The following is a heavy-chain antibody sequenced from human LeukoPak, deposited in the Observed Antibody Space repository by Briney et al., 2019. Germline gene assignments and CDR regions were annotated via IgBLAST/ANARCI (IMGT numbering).Heavy chain of an antibody. CDR3: ASETEGSSYDAFDT. Sequence: NPGGSLRLSCAASGFTFSSQNMNWVRQAPGKGLEWVSSITTSGSDVNYADSVKGRFTMSRDNAKNSLYLQMNNLRAEDTAIYYCASETEGSSYDAFDTWGQGTMVSVSS. J-gene: IGHJ3*02. D-gene: IGHD6-6*01. CDR2: ITTSGSDV. CDR1: GFTFSSQN. V-gene: IGHV3-21*01.